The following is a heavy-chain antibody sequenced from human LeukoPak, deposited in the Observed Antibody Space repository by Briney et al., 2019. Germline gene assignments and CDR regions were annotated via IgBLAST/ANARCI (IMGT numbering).Heavy chain of an antibody. V-gene: IGHV1-69*13. D-gene: IGHD6-13*01. CDR1: GGTFSSYA. CDR3: ARVSSSRRYYFDY. CDR2: IIPIFGTA. J-gene: IGHJ4*02. Sequence: SVKVSCKASGGTFSSYAISWVRQAPGQGLEWMGGIIPIFGTANYARKFQGRVTITADESTSTAYMELSSLRSEDTAVYYCARVSSSRRYYFDYWGQGTLVTVSS.